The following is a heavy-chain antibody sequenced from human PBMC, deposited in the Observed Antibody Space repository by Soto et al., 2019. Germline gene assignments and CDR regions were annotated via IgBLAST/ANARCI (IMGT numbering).Heavy chain of an antibody. D-gene: IGHD6-13*01. Sequence: GGSLRLSCAASGFTFSSYAMSWVRQAPGKGLEWVSAISGSGGSTYCADSVKGRFTISRDNSKNTLYLQMNSLRAEDTAVYFCASRQPGIAEAGIPQWGQGTLVNVSS. V-gene: IGHV3-23*01. CDR2: ISGSGGST. CDR1: GFTFSSYA. J-gene: IGHJ4*02. CDR3: ASRQPGIAEAGIPQ.